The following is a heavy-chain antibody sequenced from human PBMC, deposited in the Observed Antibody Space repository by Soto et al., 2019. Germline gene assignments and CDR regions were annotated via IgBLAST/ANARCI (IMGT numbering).Heavy chain of an antibody. CDR2: INPNSGDT. CDR1: VYTFTDYY. Sequence: QVQLAQSGAEVKNPGASVKVSCKASVYTFTDYYIHWLRQAPAQGLEWMGWINPNSGDTKYAQKCQGWDTMTRDTSSSTTYMERSRLTSDDTALYYCARGPSHGAFDIWGQGTIITVSS. J-gene: IGHJ3*02. CDR3: ARGPSHGAFDI. V-gene: IGHV1-2*04.